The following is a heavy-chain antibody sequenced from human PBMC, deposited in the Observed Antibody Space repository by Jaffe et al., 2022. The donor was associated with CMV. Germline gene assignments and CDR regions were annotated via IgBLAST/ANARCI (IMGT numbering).Heavy chain of an antibody. V-gene: IGHV3-33*08. J-gene: IGHJ5*02. D-gene: IGHD1-26*01. CDR2: IWYDGSNK. CDR1: GFTFSSYG. CDR3: ASEVEHGEFSWFDP. Sequence: QVQLVESGGGVVQPGRSLRLSCAASGFTFSSYGMHWVRQAPGKGLEWVAVIWYDGSNKYYADSVKGRFTISRDNSKNTLYLQMNSLRAEDTAVYYCASEVEHGEFSWFDPWGQGTLVTVSS.